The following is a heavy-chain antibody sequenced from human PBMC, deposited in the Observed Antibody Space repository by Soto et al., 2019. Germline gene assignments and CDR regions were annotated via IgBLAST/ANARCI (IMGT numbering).Heavy chain of an antibody. CDR1: GFTFANAW. V-gene: IGHV3-15*01. J-gene: IGHJ4*02. CDR3: TLDKWELRQFDS. Sequence: EVQLVDSGGGLVKPGGSLTLSCAASGFTFANAWMSWVRQAPGKGLEWVGRIKSKTEGEATHYAAPVTGRFTISRDDSKNTVYLQMNSLRLEDTAVYYCTLDKWELRQFDSWGQGTLVTVSA. D-gene: IGHD1-26*01. CDR2: IKSKTEGEAT.